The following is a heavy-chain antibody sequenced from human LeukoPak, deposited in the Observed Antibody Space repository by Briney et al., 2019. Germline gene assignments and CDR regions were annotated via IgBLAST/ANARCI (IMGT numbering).Heavy chain of an antibody. CDR2: INSDGSST. V-gene: IGHV3-74*01. CDR3: ARDYGRSRDYGMDV. Sequence: GGSLRLSCAASGFTFSNYWMHWLRQAPGKGLVWVSRINSDGSSTSYADSVKGRFTISRDNAKNTLFLQMNSLRAEDTAMYYCARDYGRSRDYGMDVWGQGTTVTVSS. D-gene: IGHD3-10*01. CDR1: GFTFSNYW. J-gene: IGHJ6*02.